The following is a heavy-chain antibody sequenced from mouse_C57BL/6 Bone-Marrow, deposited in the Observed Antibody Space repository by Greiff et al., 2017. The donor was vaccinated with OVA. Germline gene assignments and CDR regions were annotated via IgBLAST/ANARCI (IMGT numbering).Heavy chain of an antibody. J-gene: IGHJ2*01. CDR3: ARKGRRDY. CDR1: GYAFTNYL. CDR2: LNPGSGGT. Sequence: QVQLQESGAELVRPGTSVKVSCKASGYAFTNYLIEWVKQRPGQGLEWIGVLNPGSGGTNYHEKFKGKATLTADKSSSTAYMQLISLTAEDSAVYYCARKGRRDYWGQGTTLTVSS. V-gene: IGHV1-54*01.